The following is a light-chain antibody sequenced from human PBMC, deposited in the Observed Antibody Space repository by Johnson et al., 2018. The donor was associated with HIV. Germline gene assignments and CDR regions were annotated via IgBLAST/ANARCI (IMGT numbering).Light chain of an antibody. CDR1: SSNIENNY. V-gene: IGLV1-51*02. CDR3: GTWDSSLSTGV. Sequence: QSVLTQPPSVSAPPGQKVTISCSGSSSNIENNYVSWYQQLPETAPKLLIYENNKRPSGIPDRFSGSKSNTSATLGLTGLQTGDEADYYCGTWDSSLSTGVFGTGTKVTVL. J-gene: IGLJ1*01. CDR2: ENN.